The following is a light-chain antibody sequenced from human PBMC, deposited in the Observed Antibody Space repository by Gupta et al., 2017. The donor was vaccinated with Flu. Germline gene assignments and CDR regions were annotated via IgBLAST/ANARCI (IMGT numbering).Light chain of an antibody. CDR1: QSISSW. J-gene: IGKJ1*01. CDR2: KAS. Sequence: DLQLTQSPSHLSASVGDRVTITCRASQSISSWLAWYQQKPGKAPKLLIYKASSLESGVPSRFSGSGSGTEFTLTISSRQPDDFATYYCQQYNSYRTFGQGTKVEIK. V-gene: IGKV1-5*03. CDR3: QQYNSYRT.